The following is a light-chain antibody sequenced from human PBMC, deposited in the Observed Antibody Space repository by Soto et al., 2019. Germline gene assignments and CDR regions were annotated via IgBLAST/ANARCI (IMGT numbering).Light chain of an antibody. V-gene: IGKV3-20*01. CDR1: QSVSSSY. Sequence: EIVLTQSPGTLSLSAGERATLSCRASQSVSSSYLAWYQQKPGQAPRLLIYGTSTRATGIPDRFSGSGSGTDFTITISRLEPEDFAVYYCQQYGSSPTFGQGTKV. CDR3: QQYGSSPT. J-gene: IGKJ1*01. CDR2: GTS.